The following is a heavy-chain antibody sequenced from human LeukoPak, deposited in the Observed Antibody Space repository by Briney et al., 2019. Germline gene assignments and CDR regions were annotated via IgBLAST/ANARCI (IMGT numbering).Heavy chain of an antibody. CDR2: IKQDGSEK. CDR1: GFTFSNYA. CDR3: ARDGRAVAFDI. D-gene: IGHD6-19*01. J-gene: IGHJ3*02. Sequence: GGSLRLSCEVSGFTFSNYAMSWVRQAPGKGLEWVANIKQDGSEKYYVDSVKGRFTISRDNAKNSLYLQMNSLRAEDTAVYYCARDGRAVAFDIWGRGTVVSVSS. V-gene: IGHV3-7*01.